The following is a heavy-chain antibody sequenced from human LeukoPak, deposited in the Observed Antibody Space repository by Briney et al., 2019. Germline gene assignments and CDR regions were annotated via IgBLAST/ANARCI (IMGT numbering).Heavy chain of an antibody. Sequence: GGSLRLSCAASGFTFSSYSMNWVRQAPGKGLEWVSSISSSSNYILYADSVKGRFTISRDNAKNSLYLQMSSLRAEDTAVYYCARESGTEDAFDIWGQGTMVTVSS. V-gene: IGHV3-21*01. J-gene: IGHJ3*02. CDR1: GFTFSSYS. CDR3: ARESGTEDAFDI. D-gene: IGHD1-26*01. CDR2: ISSSSNYI.